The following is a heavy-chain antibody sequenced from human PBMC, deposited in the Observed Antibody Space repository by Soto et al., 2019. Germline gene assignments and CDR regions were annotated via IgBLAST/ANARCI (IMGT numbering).Heavy chain of an antibody. CDR1: GFPFDDYA. D-gene: IGHD2-2*01. J-gene: IGHJ4*02. CDR3: AKDSRYCSSTNCYTFDC. Sequence: GGSLRLSCAASGFPFDDYAMHLVRQSPGKGLEWVSCISLNSYNIDYADSVKGRFTISRDNAKNFLYLQMNSLRADDTAFYYSAKDSRYCSSTNCYTFDCWGQGTLVTVSS. V-gene: IGHV3-9*01. CDR2: ISLNSYNI.